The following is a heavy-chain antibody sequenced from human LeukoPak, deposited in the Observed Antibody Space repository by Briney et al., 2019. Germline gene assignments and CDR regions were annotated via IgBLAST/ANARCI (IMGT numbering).Heavy chain of an antibody. Sequence: GGSLRLSCAASGFTFSSYAMSWVRQAPGKGLEWVSAISGSGGSTYYADSVKGRLIISRDDSKNTLYLQMNSLRAEDTAVYYCARVITMIVAPNNNGMDVWGQGTTVTVSS. J-gene: IGHJ6*02. CDR2: ISGSGGST. D-gene: IGHD3-22*01. CDR1: GFTFSSYA. V-gene: IGHV3-23*01. CDR3: ARVITMIVAPNNNGMDV.